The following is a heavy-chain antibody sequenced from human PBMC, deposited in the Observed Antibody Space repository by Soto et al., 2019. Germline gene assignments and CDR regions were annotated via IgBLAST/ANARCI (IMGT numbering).Heavy chain of an antibody. D-gene: IGHD5-18*01. CDR2: ILSNDEK. J-gene: IGHJ4*02. Sequence: QVTLKESGPVLVKPTETLTLTCTVSGFSLSNARMGVSWIRQPPGKALEWLAHILSNDEKSYSTSLKSRLTISKDTSKSQVVLTMTNMDTVDTATYYCAREYSYGLYYFDYWGQGTLVTVSS. V-gene: IGHV2-26*01. CDR1: GFSLSNARMG. CDR3: AREYSYGLYYFDY.